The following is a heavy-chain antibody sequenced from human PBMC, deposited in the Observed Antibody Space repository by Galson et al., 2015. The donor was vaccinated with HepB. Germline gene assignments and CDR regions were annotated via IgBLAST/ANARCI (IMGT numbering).Heavy chain of an antibody. CDR2: ISGSGGST. J-gene: IGHJ5*02. V-gene: IGHV3-23*01. CDR3: AKGGGFGESPDWFDP. D-gene: IGHD3-10*01. CDR1: GFTFSSYA. Sequence: SLRLSCAASGFTFSSYAMSWVRQAPGKGLAWVSAISGSGGSTYYADSVKGRFTISRDNSKNTLYLQMNSLRAEDTAVYYCAKGGGFGESPDWFDPWGQGTLVTVSS.